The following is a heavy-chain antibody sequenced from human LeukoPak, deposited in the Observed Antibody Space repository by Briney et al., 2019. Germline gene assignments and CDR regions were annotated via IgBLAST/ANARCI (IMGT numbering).Heavy chain of an antibody. Sequence: GASVKVSCKASGYTFTSYGISWARQAPGQGLEWMGWISAYNGNTNYAQKLQGRVTMTTDTSTSTAYMELRSLRSDDTAVYYCARGGRVYAMSKHDAFDIWGQGTMVTVSS. J-gene: IGHJ3*02. V-gene: IGHV1-18*01. CDR2: ISAYNGNT. CDR3: ARGGRVYAMSKHDAFDI. D-gene: IGHD2-8*01. CDR1: GYTFTSYG.